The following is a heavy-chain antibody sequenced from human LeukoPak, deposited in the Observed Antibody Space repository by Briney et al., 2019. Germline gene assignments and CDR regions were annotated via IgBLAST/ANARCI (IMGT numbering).Heavy chain of an antibody. J-gene: IGHJ2*01. CDR2: INPRGGST. CDR3: ARDYYYDTSGHRSGYFDL. Sequence: ASVKVSCKASGYTFTSFYMHWARQAPGQGLEWMGIINPRGGSTTSAQKFQGRVTLTRDTSTSTFYMELSSLKSQDTAVYYCARDYYYDTSGHRSGYFDLWGRGTPVTVSS. V-gene: IGHV1-46*01. D-gene: IGHD3-22*01. CDR1: GYTFTSFY.